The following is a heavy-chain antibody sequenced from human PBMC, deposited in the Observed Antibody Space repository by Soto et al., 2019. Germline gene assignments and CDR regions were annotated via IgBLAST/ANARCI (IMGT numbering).Heavy chain of an antibody. J-gene: IGHJ5*02. D-gene: IGHD3-10*01. Sequence: GGSLRLSCAASGFTFSSYWMHWVRQAPGKGLVGVSRINSDGSSTSYADSVKGRLTISRENAKNTLYLKKNSLRAEDTAVYYCARDPGAYNWFDPWGQGTLVTVSS. CDR3: ARDPGAYNWFDP. CDR2: INSDGSST. CDR1: GFTFSSYW. V-gene: IGHV3-74*01.